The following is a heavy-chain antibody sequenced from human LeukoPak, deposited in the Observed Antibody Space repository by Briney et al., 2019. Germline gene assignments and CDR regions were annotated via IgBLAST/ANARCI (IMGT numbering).Heavy chain of an antibody. D-gene: IGHD3-9*01. Sequence: GASVKVSCKASGYTFTGYYMHWVRQAPGQGLEWMGWINPNSGGTNYAQKFQGWVTMTRDTSISTAYMELSRLRSDDTAVYYCARGLLRYFDWLLGFDYWGQGTLVTVSS. CDR3: ARGLLRYFDWLLGFDY. CDR2: INPNSGGT. CDR1: GYTFTGYY. V-gene: IGHV1-2*04. J-gene: IGHJ4*02.